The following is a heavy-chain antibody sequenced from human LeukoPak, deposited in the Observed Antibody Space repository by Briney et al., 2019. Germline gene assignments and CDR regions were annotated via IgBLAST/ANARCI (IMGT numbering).Heavy chain of an antibody. CDR2: IYYSGST. D-gene: IGHD6-6*01. V-gene: IGHV4-61*08. CDR3: ARHFAYSSSSYFDY. Sequence: ASETLSLTCTVSGGSVNSGVYYWSWIRQPPGKGLEYIGYIYYSGSTNYNPSLKSRVTMFEDKSKNQFSLRLYSVTVADTAVYYCARHFAYSSSSYFDYWGQGSLVTVSS. CDR1: GGSVNSGVYY. J-gene: IGHJ4*02.